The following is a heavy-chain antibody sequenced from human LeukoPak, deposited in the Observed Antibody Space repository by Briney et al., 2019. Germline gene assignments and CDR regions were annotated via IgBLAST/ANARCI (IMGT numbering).Heavy chain of an antibody. CDR1: AFTFSDYW. CDR2: ISNDGGST. D-gene: IGHD1-26*01. CDR3: AKDKVPDGKWDIDY. J-gene: IGHJ4*02. Sequence: GGSLRLSCVASAFTFSDYWMHWVRQAPGKGLVWVSGISNDGGSTYYADSVKGRFTISRDNAKNTLYLQMNSLRVEDTAVYYCAKDKVPDGKWDIDYWGQGTLVTVSS. V-gene: IGHV3-74*01.